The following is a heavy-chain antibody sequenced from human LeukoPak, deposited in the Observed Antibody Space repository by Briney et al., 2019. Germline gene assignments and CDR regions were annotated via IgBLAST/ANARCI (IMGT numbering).Heavy chain of an antibody. CDR2: IKEDGSEK. V-gene: IGHV3-7*01. CDR1: GFTFKNYA. CDR3: ARDYAV. J-gene: IGHJ4*02. Sequence: GGSLRLSCAASGFTFKNYAMYWVRQAPGKGLEWVANIKEDGSEKYYVDSVKGRFTISRDNAKNSLCLQMNSLRAEDTAAYYCARDYAVGGQGTLVTVS. D-gene: IGHD2-15*01.